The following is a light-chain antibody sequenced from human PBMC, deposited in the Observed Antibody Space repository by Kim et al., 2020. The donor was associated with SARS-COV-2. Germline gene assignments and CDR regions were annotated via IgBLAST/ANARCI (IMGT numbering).Light chain of an antibody. J-gene: IGKJ4*01. CDR1: ESVKES. CDR3: QQRSDWLIT. CDR2: DAS. V-gene: IGKV3-11*01. Sequence: SLAPGESATRSCRASESVKESLAWYQQKAGQAPRLLIYDASIRATGAPARFSGSGSGTDFTLSISSLETEDFGVYYCQQRSDWLITFGGGTKVEI.